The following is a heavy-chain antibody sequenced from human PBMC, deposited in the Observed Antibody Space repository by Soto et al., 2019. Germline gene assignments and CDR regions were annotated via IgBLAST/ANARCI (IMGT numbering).Heavy chain of an antibody. CDR2: IIPILGIA. Sequence: QVQLVQSGAEVTKPGSSVKVSCKASGGTFSSYTISWVRQAPGQGLEWMGRIIPILGIANYAQKGQGRVTITADTSTSTAYMELSSLRSEDTAVYYCAREEYYYGSGAFFDYWGQGTLGTVSS. CDR1: GGTFSSYT. J-gene: IGHJ4*02. V-gene: IGHV1-69*08. CDR3: AREEYYYGSGAFFDY. D-gene: IGHD3-10*01.